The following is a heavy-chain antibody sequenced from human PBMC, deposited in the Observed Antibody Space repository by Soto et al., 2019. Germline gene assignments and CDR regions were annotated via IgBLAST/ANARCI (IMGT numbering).Heavy chain of an antibody. CDR1: GDNVSSNSAD. Sequence: SQTLSLTCDISGDNVSSNSADWNWIRQSPSRGLEWLGRTYYRSKWYNDYAVSVKSRITINPDTSKNQFSLQLNSVTPEDTAVYYCARGYSSGWWEIFDYWGQGTLVTVYS. D-gene: IGHD6-19*01. CDR3: ARGYSSGWWEIFDY. J-gene: IGHJ4*02. V-gene: IGHV6-1*01. CDR2: TYYRSKWYN.